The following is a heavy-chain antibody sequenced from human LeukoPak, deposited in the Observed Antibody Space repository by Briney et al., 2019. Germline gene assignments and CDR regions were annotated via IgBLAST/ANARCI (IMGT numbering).Heavy chain of an antibody. CDR3: AKPLRAPAATGYSSSWYALYYFDY. V-gene: IGHV3-23*01. CDR1: GFTFSSYA. CDR2: ISGSGGST. D-gene: IGHD6-13*01. J-gene: IGHJ4*02. Sequence: GGSLRLSCAASGFTFSSYAMSWVRQAPGKGLEWVSAISGSGGSTYYADSVKGRFTISRDNSKNTLYLQMNSLRAEDTAAYYCAKPLRAPAATGYSSSWYALYYFDYWGQGTLVTVSS.